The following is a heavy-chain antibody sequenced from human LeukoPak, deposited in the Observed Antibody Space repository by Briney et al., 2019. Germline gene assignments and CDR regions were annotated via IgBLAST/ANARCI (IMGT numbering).Heavy chain of an antibody. D-gene: IGHD2-2*01. Sequence: PGGSLRLSCAASRFTFSSYDMSWVRQAPGKGLEWVSTISGSGGRTYYADSVKGRFTISRDNSKNTLYLQMNILRAEDTAVYYCSKEGYCSSTSCGNGMDVWGQGTTVTVSS. J-gene: IGHJ6*02. CDR1: RFTFSSYD. V-gene: IGHV3-23*01. CDR3: SKEGYCSSTSCGNGMDV. CDR2: ISGSGGRT.